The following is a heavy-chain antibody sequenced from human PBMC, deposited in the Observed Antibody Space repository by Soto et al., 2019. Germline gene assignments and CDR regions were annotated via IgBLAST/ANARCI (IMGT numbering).Heavy chain of an antibody. J-gene: IGHJ6*02. CDR3: AREWVNYYGSSRGGMDV. CDR2: INPSGGST. Sequence: ASVKVSCKASGYTFTSYYMHWVRQAPGQGLEWMGIINPSGGSTSYAQKFQGRVTMTRDTSTSTVYMELSSLRSEDTAVYYCAREWVNYYGSSRGGMDVWGQGTTVTVSS. V-gene: IGHV1-46*01. D-gene: IGHD3-22*01. CDR1: GYTFTSYY.